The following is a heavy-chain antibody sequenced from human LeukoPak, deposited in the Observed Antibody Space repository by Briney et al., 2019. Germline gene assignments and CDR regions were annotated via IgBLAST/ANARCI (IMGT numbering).Heavy chain of an antibody. CDR3: ARHRAYSSSSPFDY. D-gene: IGHD6-6*01. Sequence: SETLSLTCTVSGGSISSYDWSWIRQPPGKGLEWIGYIYDSGSTKYNPSLKSRVTISVDTSKNQFSLMLTSVTAADTAVYYCARHRAYSSSSPFDYWGQGTLVTVSS. J-gene: IGHJ4*02. CDR1: GGSISSYD. CDR2: IYDSGST. V-gene: IGHV4-59*01.